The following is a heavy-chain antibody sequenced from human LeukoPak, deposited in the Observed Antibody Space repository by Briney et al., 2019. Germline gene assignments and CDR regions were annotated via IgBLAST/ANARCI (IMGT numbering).Heavy chain of an antibody. Sequence: SETLSLTCSVSGGSISNDHWSWIRQPPRKGLEGSGYIYYSGSTNYNPSLESRVAMSVDTSKNQFSLKLRSVTAADTAVYYCARGGWGFDPWGQGTLVTVYS. D-gene: IGHD1-26*01. CDR3: ARGGWGFDP. CDR1: GGSISNDH. V-gene: IGHV4-59*01. J-gene: IGHJ5*02. CDR2: IYYSGST.